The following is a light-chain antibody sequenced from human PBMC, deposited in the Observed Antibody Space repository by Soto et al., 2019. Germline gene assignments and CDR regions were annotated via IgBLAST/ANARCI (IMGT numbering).Light chain of an antibody. CDR3: QQYNSYSLP. V-gene: IGKV1-5*01. Sequence: DIRMTQSPSTLSGSEGDRVTLTCRASQTIRSCLAWYQQKPGKSPKLLIYAASTWHSGVPAKFSGSGSGTDFTLTISSLQPEDFAAYYCQQYNSYSLPFGGGTKVDIK. CDR1: QTIRSC. CDR2: AAS. J-gene: IGKJ4*01.